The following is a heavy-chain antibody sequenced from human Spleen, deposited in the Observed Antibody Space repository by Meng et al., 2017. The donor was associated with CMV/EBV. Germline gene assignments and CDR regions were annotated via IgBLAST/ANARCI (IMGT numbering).Heavy chain of an antibody. V-gene: IGHV4-39*07. J-gene: IGHJ6*02. D-gene: IGHD3-3*01. CDR1: GGSISSSDYY. CDR2: IYYTETT. Sequence: SETLSLTCTVSGGSISSSDYYWGWIRQSPGKGLEWIGTIYYTETTYYSPSLQSRVTISVDMSKNQFSLKLTSVTAADTAVYYCAREPLEWLLYRYIPGTIDVWGQGTTVTVSS. CDR3: AREPLEWLLYRYIPGTIDV.